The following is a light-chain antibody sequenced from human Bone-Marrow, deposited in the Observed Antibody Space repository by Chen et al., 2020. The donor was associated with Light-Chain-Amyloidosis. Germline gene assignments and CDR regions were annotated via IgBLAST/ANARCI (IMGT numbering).Light chain of an antibody. CDR2: EVT. CDR3: SSYAITNTLV. Sequence: QSALTQPASVSGSPGQSITISCTGTSSDVGGDNHVSWYQQYPDKAPKLMIYEVTNRPSWVPDSFSGSRSHNSASLTICGLQTEDEANYSCSSYAITNTLVFGSETRVTGL. V-gene: IGLV2-14*01. CDR1: SSDVGGDNH. J-gene: IGLJ1*01.